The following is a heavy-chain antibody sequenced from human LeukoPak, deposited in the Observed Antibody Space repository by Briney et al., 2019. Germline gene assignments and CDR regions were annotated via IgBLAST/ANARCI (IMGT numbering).Heavy chain of an antibody. J-gene: IGHJ4*02. CDR3: ARDQGDTAMVTQFDY. CDR1: GFTFSSYA. Sequence: GGSLRLSCAASGFTFSSYAMSWVRQAPGKGLEWVSAISSSSSYIYYADSVKGRFTISRDNAKNSLYLQMNSLRAEDTAVYYCARDQGDTAMVTQFDYWGQGTLVTVSS. CDR2: ISSSSSYI. D-gene: IGHD5-18*01. V-gene: IGHV3-21*01.